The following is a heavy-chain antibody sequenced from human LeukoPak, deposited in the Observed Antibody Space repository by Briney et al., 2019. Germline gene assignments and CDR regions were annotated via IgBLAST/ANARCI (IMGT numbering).Heavy chain of an antibody. CDR2: IYYSGST. V-gene: IGHV4-61*01. D-gene: IGHD6-19*01. Sequence: SETLSLTCSVSGGSVSSGISYWSWIRQPPGKGLEWIGYIYYSGSTNYSPSLKSRVTISVDTSKNQFSLRLSSVTAADTAVYYCARHVEQWLTPFDYWGQGILVTVSS. J-gene: IGHJ4*02. CDR1: GGSVSSGISY. CDR3: ARHVEQWLTPFDY.